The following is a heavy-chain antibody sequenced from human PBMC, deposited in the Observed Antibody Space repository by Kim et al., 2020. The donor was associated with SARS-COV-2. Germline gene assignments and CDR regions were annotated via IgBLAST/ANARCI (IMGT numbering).Heavy chain of an antibody. CDR3: ARDDRYCSSTSCYRGAFDI. V-gene: IGHV3-66*01. D-gene: IGHD2-2*01. CDR2: IYSGGST. Sequence: GGSLRLSCAASGFTVSSNYMSWVRQAPGKGLEWVSVIYSGGSTYYADSVKGRFSISRDNSKNTLYLQMNSLRAEDTAVYYCARDDRYCSSTSCYRGAFDIWGQGTMVTVS. CDR1: GFTVSSNY. J-gene: IGHJ3*02.